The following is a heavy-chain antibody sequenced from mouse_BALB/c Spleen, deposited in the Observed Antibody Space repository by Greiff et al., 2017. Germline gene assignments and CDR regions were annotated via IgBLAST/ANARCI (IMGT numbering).Heavy chain of an antibody. CDR3: AIYYGSHFDY. Sequence: EVKLQESGPGLVKPSQSLSLTCTVTGYSITSDYAWNWIRQFPGNKLEWMGYISYSGSTSYNPSLKSRISITRDTSKNQFFLQLNSVTTEDTATYYCAIYYGSHFDYWGQGTTLTVSS. V-gene: IGHV3-2*02. CDR2: ISYSGST. D-gene: IGHD1-2*01. J-gene: IGHJ2*01. CDR1: GYSITSDYA.